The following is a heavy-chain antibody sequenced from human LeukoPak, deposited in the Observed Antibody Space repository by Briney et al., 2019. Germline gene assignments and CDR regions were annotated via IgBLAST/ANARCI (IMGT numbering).Heavy chain of an antibody. CDR3: ARDDSEQGQYYFDY. CDR2: ISSDGSNK. CDR1: GFTFSSYA. J-gene: IGHJ4*02. Sequence: GGSLRLSCAASGFTFSSYAMHWVRQAQGEGLEWVAVISSDGSNKYYADSVKGRFTISRDNSKNTLYLQMNSLRAEDTAVYYCARDDSEQGQYYFDYWGQGTLVTVSS. D-gene: IGHD2-21*01. V-gene: IGHV3-30-3*01.